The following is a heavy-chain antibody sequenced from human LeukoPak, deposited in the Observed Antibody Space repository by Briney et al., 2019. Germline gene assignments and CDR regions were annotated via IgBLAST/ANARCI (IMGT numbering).Heavy chain of an antibody. CDR2: IFSRSESI. V-gene: IGHV3-21*01. CDR3: AKEEDGSYARGYYYYGVDV. J-gene: IGHJ6*02. CDR1: GFTFGAYT. Sequence: GGSLRLSCAASGFTFGAYTINWVRQAPGKGLEWVSCIFSRSESILYADSVKGRFTISRDNAKNSLYLQMDSLRVEDTAVYYCAKEEDGSYARGYYYYGVDVWGQGTTVTVSS. D-gene: IGHD1-26*01.